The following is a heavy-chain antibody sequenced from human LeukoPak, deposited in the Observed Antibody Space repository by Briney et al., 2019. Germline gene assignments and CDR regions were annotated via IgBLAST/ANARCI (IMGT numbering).Heavy chain of an antibody. Sequence: GRSLRLSCAASGFTFSSYGMHWVRQAPGKGLEWVANIKQDGSEKYYVDSVKGRFTISRDNAKNSLYLQMNSLRAEDTAVYYCASIFLWFISDYWGQGTRVTVSS. CDR2: IKQDGSEK. CDR1: GFTFSSYG. D-gene: IGHD3-10*01. V-gene: IGHV3-7*03. J-gene: IGHJ4*02. CDR3: ASIFLWFISDY.